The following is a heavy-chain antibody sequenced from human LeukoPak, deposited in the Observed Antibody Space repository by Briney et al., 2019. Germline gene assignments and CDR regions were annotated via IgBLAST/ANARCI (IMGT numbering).Heavy chain of an antibody. D-gene: IGHD3-10*01. CDR2: ISSSGSTI. CDR3: AKDAGHGSGSYSPNLLYYYYYMDV. Sequence: GGSLRLSCAASGFTFSDYYMSWIRQAPGKGLEWVSYISSSGSTIYYADSVKGRFTISRDIAKNSLYLQMNSLRAEDTAVYYCAKDAGHGSGSYSPNLLYYYYYMDVWGKGTTVTISS. V-gene: IGHV3-11*04. J-gene: IGHJ6*03. CDR1: GFTFSDYY.